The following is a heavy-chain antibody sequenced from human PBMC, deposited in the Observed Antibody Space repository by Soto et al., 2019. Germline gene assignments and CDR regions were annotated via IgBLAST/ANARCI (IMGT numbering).Heavy chain of an antibody. V-gene: IGHV4-61*01. Sequence: QVQLQESGPGLVKPSETLSLTCTVSGGSVSSGSYYWSWIRQPPGKGLEWIGYIYYSGSTNYNPSLKSRVTISVDTSKNQFSLKLSSVTAADTDVYYCARALGYWGQGTLVTVSS. CDR2: IYYSGST. CDR3: ARALGY. J-gene: IGHJ4*02. CDR1: GGSVSSGSYY. D-gene: IGHD7-27*01.